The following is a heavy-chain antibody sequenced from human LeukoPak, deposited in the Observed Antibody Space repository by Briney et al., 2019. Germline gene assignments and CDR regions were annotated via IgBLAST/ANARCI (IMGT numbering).Heavy chain of an antibody. CDR3: ARGGHCSTTSCSNYDGMDV. J-gene: IGHJ6*02. V-gene: IGHV3-33*01. CDR1: GFTFSSYG. D-gene: IGHD2-2*01. Sequence: GGSLRLSCAASGFTFSSYGMHWVRQAPGKGLEWVAATWYDGSNKYYADSVKGRFTISRDNSKNTLYLQMNSLRAEDTAVYFCARGGHCSTTSCSNYDGMDVWGHGTTLTVSS. CDR2: TWYDGSNK.